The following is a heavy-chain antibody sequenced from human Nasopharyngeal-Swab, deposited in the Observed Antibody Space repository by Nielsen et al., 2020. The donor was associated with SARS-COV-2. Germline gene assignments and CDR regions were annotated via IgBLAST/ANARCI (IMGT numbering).Heavy chain of an antibody. V-gene: IGHV4-59*01. J-gene: IGHJ3*02. Sequence: SETLSLTCTVSGCSISSSSWSWIRQPPGKGLEWIGYIYYSVSTNYHPSLKSRVTISVDTSKNQFSLKLSSVTAADTAVYYCASDSGYSSPDAFDIWGQGTMVTVSS. CDR3: ASDSGYSSPDAFDI. CDR1: GCSISSSS. CDR2: IYYSVST. D-gene: IGHD6-13*01.